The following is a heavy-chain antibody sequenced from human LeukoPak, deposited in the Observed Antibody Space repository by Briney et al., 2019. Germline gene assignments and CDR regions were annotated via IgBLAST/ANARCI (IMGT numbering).Heavy chain of an antibody. CDR3: ARGRIAKIVVVHSFSYGMDV. Sequence: SETLSLTCTVFGGSFTDYFWTWIRHSPGKGLEWIGEINDYTGDTNYNPSLNSRVSISLGKSKNQFSLELRSVTAADTAVYYCARGRIAKIVVVHSFSYGMDVWGQGTTVTVSS. D-gene: IGHD3-22*01. CDR1: GGSFTDYF. J-gene: IGHJ6*02. V-gene: IGHV4-34*01. CDR2: INDYTGDT.